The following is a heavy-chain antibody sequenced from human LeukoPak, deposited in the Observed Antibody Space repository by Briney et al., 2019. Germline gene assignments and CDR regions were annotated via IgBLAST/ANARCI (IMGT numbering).Heavy chain of an antibody. D-gene: IGHD1-26*01. J-gene: IGHJ4*02. CDR1: GGSISSSSDY. V-gene: IGHV4-39*01. CDR3: ARHIVGAMAFDY. Sequence: SETLSLTCTVSGGSISSSSDYWGWIRQPPGKGLEWIGSIYYSGSTYYNPSLKSRVTISVDTSKNQFSLKLSSVTAADTAVYYCARHIVGAMAFDYWGQGTLVTVSS. CDR2: IYYSGST.